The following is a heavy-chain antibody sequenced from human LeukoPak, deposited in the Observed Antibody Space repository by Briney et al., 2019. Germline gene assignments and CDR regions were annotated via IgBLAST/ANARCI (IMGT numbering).Heavy chain of an antibody. CDR3: ARAGDSSGYCDS. V-gene: IGHV4-34*01. J-gene: IGHJ4*02. CDR2: INHSGST. Sequence: SETLSLTCAVYGGSFSGYYWSWIRQPPGKGLEWIGEINHSGSTNYSPSLKSRVTISVDTSKNQFSLKLSSVTAADTAVYYCARAGDSSGYCDSWGQGTLVTLSS. CDR1: GGSFSGYY. D-gene: IGHD3-22*01.